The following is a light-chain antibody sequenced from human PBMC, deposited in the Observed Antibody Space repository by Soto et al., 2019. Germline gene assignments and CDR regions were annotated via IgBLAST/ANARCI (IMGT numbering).Light chain of an antibody. CDR3: QSYDTSQSGSYV. V-gene: IGLV1-40*01. CDR2: GNT. J-gene: IGLJ1*01. Sequence: QAVVTQPPSVSGAPGQRVTISCTGSSSNIGAGYDVHWYQQLPGTAPKLLIHGNTNRPSGVPDRFSGSKSGTSASLAISGLQAEDEADYYCQSYDTSQSGSYVFGTGTKVTVL. CDR1: SSNIGAGYD.